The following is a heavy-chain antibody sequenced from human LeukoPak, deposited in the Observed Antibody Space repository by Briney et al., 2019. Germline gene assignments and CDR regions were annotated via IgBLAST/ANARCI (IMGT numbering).Heavy chain of an antibody. D-gene: IGHD6-19*01. V-gene: IGHV4-59*01. J-gene: IGHJ6*02. CDR3: ARDRVMSLSGWYGAVIEDYYYHAMDV. CDR1: GGSISSYY. CDR2: IYYSGST. Sequence: SETLSLTCTVSGGSISSYYWSWIRQPPGKGLEWIGYIYYSGSTNYNPSLKSRVTISVDTSKNQFSLKLSSVTAADTAVYYCARDRVMSLSGWYGAVIEDYYYHAMDVWGQGTTVTVSS.